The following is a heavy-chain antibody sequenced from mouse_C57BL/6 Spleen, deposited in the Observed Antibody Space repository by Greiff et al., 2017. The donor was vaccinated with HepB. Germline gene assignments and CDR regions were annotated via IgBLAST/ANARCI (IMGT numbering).Heavy chain of an antibody. Sequence: LQESGAELVKPGASVKISCKASGYAFSSYWMNWVKQRPGKGLEWIGQIYPGDGDTNYNGKFKGKATLTADKSSSTAYMQLSSLTSEDSAVYFCAREGQTGFAYWGQGTLVTVSA. V-gene: IGHV1-80*01. CDR2: IYPGDGDT. CDR3: AREGQTGFAY. D-gene: IGHD3-3*01. J-gene: IGHJ3*01. CDR1: GYAFSSYW.